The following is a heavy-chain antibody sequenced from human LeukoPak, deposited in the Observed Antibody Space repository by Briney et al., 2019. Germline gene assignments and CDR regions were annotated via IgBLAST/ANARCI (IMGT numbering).Heavy chain of an antibody. CDR2: IRYDGSDK. Sequence: GGSLSLSCAASGFNFSNYDMHWVRQAPGKGLEWVAFIRYDGSDKYYADSVKGRFTISRDNSKNTLYLQMNSLRTEDTAVYYCAKGDTSWGQGTLVTVSS. J-gene: IGHJ5*02. V-gene: IGHV3-30*02. D-gene: IGHD2-21*02. CDR1: GFNFSNYD. CDR3: AKGDTS.